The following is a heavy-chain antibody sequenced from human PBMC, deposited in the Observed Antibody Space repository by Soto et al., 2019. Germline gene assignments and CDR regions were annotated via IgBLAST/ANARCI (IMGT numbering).Heavy chain of an antibody. D-gene: IGHD6-13*01. V-gene: IGHV3-23*01. CDR1: GFTFSSYA. CDR3: AKEYSSSWYESNWFDP. CDR2: ISGSGGST. Sequence: PGGSLRLSCAASGFTFSSYAMSWVRQAPGKGLEWVSAISGSGGSTYYADSVKGRFTISRDNSKNTLYLQMNSLRAEDTAVYYCAKEYSSSWYESNWFDPWGQGTLVTVSS. J-gene: IGHJ5*02.